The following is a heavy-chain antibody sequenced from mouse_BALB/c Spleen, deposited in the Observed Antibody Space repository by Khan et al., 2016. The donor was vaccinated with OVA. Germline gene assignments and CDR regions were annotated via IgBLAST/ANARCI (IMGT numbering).Heavy chain of an antibody. CDR1: GFTFSSYS. D-gene: IGHD4-1*01. CDR2: ISSGGDYT. V-gene: IGHV5-6*01. CDR3: ADHLPGSFAY. Sequence: EVELVESGGDLVKPGGSLKLSCAASGFTFSSYSMPWVRQTPDKRLEWVASISSGGDYTYYPDSVKGRFTISRDNAKNTLYLQMSDLKSEDTAMNYCADHLPGSFAYWGKGTRVTVSA. J-gene: IGHJ3*01.